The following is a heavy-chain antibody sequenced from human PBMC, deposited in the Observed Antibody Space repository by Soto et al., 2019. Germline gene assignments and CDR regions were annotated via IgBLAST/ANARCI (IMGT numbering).Heavy chain of an antibody. CDR2: IYYSGST. D-gene: IGHD3-10*01. Sequence: SETLSLTCTISPGSISSSSYYWGWIRQPPGKGLEWIGSIYYSGSTYYNPSLKSRATISVDTSKNQFSLKLSSVTAADTAVYYCAMELLWFGELGSNYYYGMDVWGQGTTVTVSS. CDR1: PGSISSSSYY. CDR3: AMELLWFGELGSNYYYGMDV. V-gene: IGHV4-39*01. J-gene: IGHJ6*02.